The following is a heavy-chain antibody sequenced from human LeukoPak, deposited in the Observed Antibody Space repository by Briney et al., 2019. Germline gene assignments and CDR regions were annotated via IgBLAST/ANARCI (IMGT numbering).Heavy chain of an antibody. J-gene: IGHJ4*02. CDR2: IKQDGSDK. V-gene: IGHV3-7*01. Sequence: GGSLRLSCTASGFTFSSYWMSWVRQTPGKGLEWVANIKQDGSDKYYVDSVKGRFTISRDNAKNSLYLQMNTLRGEDTAVYYCARIYHYYDSGSYMFDYWGQGTLVTVSS. CDR1: GFTFSSYW. CDR3: ARIYHYYDSGSYMFDY. D-gene: IGHD3-10*01.